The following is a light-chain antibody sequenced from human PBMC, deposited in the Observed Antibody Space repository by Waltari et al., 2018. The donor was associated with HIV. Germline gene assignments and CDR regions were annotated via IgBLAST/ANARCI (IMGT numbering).Light chain of an antibody. Sequence: QSVVTQPPSASGTPGQRVTISCSGRGSNIGTYSVNCYQHFPGTAPKLLIYMNDQRPSGVPGRFSGSQSGTSASLAISGLQYDDEADYYCAVWDDSLGGAVFGGGTKLTVL. CDR1: GSNIGTYS. V-gene: IGLV1-47*01. J-gene: IGLJ2*01. CDR2: MND. CDR3: AVWDDSLGGAV.